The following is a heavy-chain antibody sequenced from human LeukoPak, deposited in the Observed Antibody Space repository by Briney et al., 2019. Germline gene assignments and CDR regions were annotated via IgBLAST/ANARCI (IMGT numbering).Heavy chain of an antibody. CDR3: DCSSATCYAAGDY. CDR1: GFTFSSYS. CDR2: ISSSSSYI. V-gene: IGHV3-21*01. Sequence: GGSLRLSCAASGFTFSSYSMNWVRQAPGKGLEWVSSISSSSSYIYYADSVKGRFTISRDNSKNTLYLQMNSLRAEDTAIYYCDCSSATCYAAGDYWGQGTLVTVSS. D-gene: IGHD2-2*01. J-gene: IGHJ4*02.